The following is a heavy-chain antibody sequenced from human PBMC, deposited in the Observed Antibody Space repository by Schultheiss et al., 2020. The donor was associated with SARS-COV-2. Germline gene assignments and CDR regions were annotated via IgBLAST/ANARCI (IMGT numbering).Heavy chain of an antibody. Sequence: GESLKISCAASGFTFSDYYMSWIRQAPGKGLEWVSYISSSGSTIYYADSVKGRFTISRDNSKNTLYLQMNSLRVEDTAVYYCARDSDYGDYVIDYWGQGTLVTVSS. J-gene: IGHJ4*02. V-gene: IGHV3-11*04. CDR1: GFTFSDYY. CDR2: ISSSGSTI. CDR3: ARDSDYGDYVIDY. D-gene: IGHD4-17*01.